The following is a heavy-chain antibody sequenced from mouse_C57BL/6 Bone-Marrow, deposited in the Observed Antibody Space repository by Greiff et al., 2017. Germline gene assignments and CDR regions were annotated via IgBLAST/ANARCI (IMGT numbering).Heavy chain of an antibody. J-gene: IGHJ3*01. Sequence: QVQLQQSGAELAKPGASVKLSCKASGYTFTSYWMHWVKQRPGQGLEWIGYINPTSGYTKYNQKFKGKATVTADTSSSTAYMQLSSLTYEDSAVYYCARLVPRFAYGGQGTLGTVSA. D-gene: IGHD5-1*01. CDR1: GYTFTSYW. V-gene: IGHV1-7*01. CDR2: INPTSGYT. CDR3: ARLVPRFAY.